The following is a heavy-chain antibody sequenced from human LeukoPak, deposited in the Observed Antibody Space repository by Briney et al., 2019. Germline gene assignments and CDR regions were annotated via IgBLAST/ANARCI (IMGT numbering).Heavy chain of an antibody. Sequence: SVKVSCKASAGTFSSYTISWGRRAPGQRLEWMGRIIPILGIANYAQKFQGRVTITADKSTSTAYMELSSLRSEDTALYYCARVSPSGYCSSTSCYSTSIDYWGQGTLVTVSS. CDR2: IIPILGIA. CDR3: ARVSPSGYCSSTSCYSTSIDY. D-gene: IGHD2-2*01. CDR1: AGTFSSYT. V-gene: IGHV1-69*02. J-gene: IGHJ4*02.